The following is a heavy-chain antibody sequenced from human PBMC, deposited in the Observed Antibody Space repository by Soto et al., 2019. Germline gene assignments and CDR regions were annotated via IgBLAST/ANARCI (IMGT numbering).Heavy chain of an antibody. CDR3: AKDHIVVVTAIGH. D-gene: IGHD2-21*02. Sequence: QVQLVESGGGVVQPGRSLRLSCAASGFTFSSYGMHWVRQAPGKGLEWVAVISYDGSNKYYADSVKGRFTISRDNSKNTLYLQMNSLRAEDTAVYYCAKDHIVVVTAIGHWGQGTLVTVSS. V-gene: IGHV3-30*18. CDR1: GFTFSSYG. J-gene: IGHJ4*02. CDR2: ISYDGSNK.